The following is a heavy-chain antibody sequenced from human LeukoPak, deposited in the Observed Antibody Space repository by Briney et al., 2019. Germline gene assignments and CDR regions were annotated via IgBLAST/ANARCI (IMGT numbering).Heavy chain of an antibody. V-gene: IGHV4-59*12. J-gene: IGHJ4*01. CDR1: GGSINNYY. CDR2: IFDNGNT. CDR3: ARDGIAEAAAFDY. Sequence: SETLSLTCTVSGGSINNYYWSWIRQPPGKGLEWIGYIFDNGNTNYNPSLKSRVTISVDTSKNQFSLKLSSVTAADTAVYYCARDGIAEAAAFDYWGQGTLVTVSS. D-gene: IGHD6-13*01.